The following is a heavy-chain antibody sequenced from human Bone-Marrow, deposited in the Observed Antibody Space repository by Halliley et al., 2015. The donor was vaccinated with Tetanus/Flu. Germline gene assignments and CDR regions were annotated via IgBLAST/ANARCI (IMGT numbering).Heavy chain of an antibody. J-gene: IGHJ6*02. V-gene: IGHV5-51*01. D-gene: IGHD1-1*01. CDR3: ARLTTAKQGLDV. Sequence: LEWMGIIYPGASGTRNSPSFQGHVTISADNSISTAYLQWNSLKASDTAIYYCARLTTAKQGLDVWGQGTTVTVSS. CDR2: IYPGASGT.